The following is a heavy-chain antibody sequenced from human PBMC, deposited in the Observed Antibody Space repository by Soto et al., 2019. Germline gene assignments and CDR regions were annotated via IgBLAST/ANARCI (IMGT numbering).Heavy chain of an antibody. CDR2: ISGSSSSI. V-gene: IGHV3-21*01. Sequence: PGGSLRLSCAASGFTFRSYSMNWVRQAPGKGLEWVTSISGSSSSIYYADSVKGRFTISRDNTKSSLYLQTNSLRAEDTAVYYCASARGSSWYFDYWGQGTLVTVSS. J-gene: IGHJ4*02. CDR1: GFTFRSYS. D-gene: IGHD6-13*01. CDR3: ASARGSSWYFDY.